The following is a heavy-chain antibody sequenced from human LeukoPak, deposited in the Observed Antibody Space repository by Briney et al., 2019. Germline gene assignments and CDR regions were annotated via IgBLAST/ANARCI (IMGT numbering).Heavy chain of an antibody. D-gene: IGHD2-15*01. CDR2: IIPIFGTA. V-gene: IGHV1-69*05. J-gene: IGHJ5*02. CDR3: ASSSGEPRNNWFDP. CDR1: GGTFSSYA. Sequence: GSSVKVSCKAPGGTFSSYAISWVRQAPGQGLEWMGGIIPIFGTANYAQKFQGRVTITTDESTSTAYMELSSLRSEDTAVYYCASSSGEPRNNWFDPWGQGTLVTVSS.